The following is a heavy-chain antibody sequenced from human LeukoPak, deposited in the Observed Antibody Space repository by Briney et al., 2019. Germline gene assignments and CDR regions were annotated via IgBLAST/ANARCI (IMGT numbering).Heavy chain of an antibody. Sequence: ASVKVSCKASGHTFTTYYVHLVRQAPGQGLEWMGWMNPNSGNTGYAQKFQGRVTMTRNTSISTAYMELSSLRSEDTAVYYCAREGSSSSFDYWGQGTLVTVSS. V-gene: IGHV1-8*02. J-gene: IGHJ4*02. CDR1: GHTFTTYY. D-gene: IGHD6-6*01. CDR3: AREGSSSSFDY. CDR2: MNPNSGNT.